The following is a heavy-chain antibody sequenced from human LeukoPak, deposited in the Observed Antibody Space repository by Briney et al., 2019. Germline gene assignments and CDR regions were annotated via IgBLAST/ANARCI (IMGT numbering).Heavy chain of an antibody. CDR2: INPSGGST. Sequence: ASVKVFCKASGYTFTSYYMHWVRQAPGQGLEWMGIINPSGGSTSYAQKFQGRVTMTRDTSTSTVYMELSSLRSEDTAVYYCARVAAAANWFDPWGQGTLVTVSS. D-gene: IGHD6-13*01. CDR1: GYTFTSYY. CDR3: ARVAAAANWFDP. V-gene: IGHV1-46*01. J-gene: IGHJ5*02.